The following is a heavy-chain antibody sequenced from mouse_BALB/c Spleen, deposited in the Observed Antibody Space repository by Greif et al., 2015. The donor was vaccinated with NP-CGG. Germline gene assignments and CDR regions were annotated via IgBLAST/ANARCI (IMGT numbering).Heavy chain of an antibody. J-gene: IGHJ4*01. CDR3: ARDRVTYAMDY. V-gene: IGHV2-6-7*01. Sequence: QVQLKHSGPGLVAPSQSLSITCTVSGFSFTGYGVNWVRQPPGKGLEWLGMIWGDGSTDYNSALKSRLSISKDNSKSQVFLKMNSLQTDDTARYYCARDRVTYAMDYWGQGTSVTVSS. D-gene: IGHD2-12*01. CDR1: GFSFTGYG. CDR2: IWGDGST.